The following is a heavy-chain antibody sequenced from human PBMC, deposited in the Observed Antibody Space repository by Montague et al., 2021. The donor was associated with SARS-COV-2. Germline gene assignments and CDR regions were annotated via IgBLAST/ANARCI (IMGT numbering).Heavy chain of an antibody. J-gene: IGHJ6*02. CDR2: IAWAGDK. CDR3: ARGPSDTYYYNGMDV. Sequence: PALVKPTQTLTLTCTFSGFSLSTSGMCMTWIRQPPGKALEWLARIAWAGDKYYNTSLKSRLTISKDTSKNLVVLTMTNMDPVDTATYYCARGPSDTYYYNGMDVWGRGTTVTVSS. CDR1: GFSLSTSGMC. V-gene: IGHV2-70*11.